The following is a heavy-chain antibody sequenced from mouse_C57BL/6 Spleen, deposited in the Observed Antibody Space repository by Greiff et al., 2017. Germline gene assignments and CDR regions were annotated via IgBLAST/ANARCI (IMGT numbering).Heavy chain of an antibody. CDR2: IDPENGDT. CDR1: GFNIKDDY. V-gene: IGHV14-4*01. CDR3: TTSLGGFAD. D-gene: IGHD3-3*01. Sequence: VQLQQSGAELVRPGASVKLSCTASGFNIKDDYMHWVKQRPEQGLEWIGWIDPENGDTEYASKFQGKATITADTSSNTAYLQLSSLTSEDTAVYYCTTSLGGFADWGQGTLVTVSA. J-gene: IGHJ3*01.